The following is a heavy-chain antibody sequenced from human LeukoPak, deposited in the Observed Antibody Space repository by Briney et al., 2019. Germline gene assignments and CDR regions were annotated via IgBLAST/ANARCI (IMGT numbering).Heavy chain of an antibody. Sequence: SETLSLTCTVSGDSISGSNYFWGWIRQPPGKGLEWIGNFYPSGSTYYNPSLKSRVTIAEDTSRNQFSLRLSSVTAADTAVYYCARVGSGVNLYYFDYWGQGTLVTVSS. D-gene: IGHD4-23*01. V-gene: IGHV4-39*07. CDR1: GDSISGSNYF. J-gene: IGHJ4*02. CDR2: FYPSGST. CDR3: ARVGSGVNLYYFDY.